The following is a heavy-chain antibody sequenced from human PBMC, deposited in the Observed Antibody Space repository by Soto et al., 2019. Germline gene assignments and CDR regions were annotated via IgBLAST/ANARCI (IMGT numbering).Heavy chain of an antibody. J-gene: IGHJ4*02. CDR3: ARDPMTVTVDY. CDR1: GFTFSSYA. CDR2: ISYDGSNK. V-gene: IGHV3-30-3*01. D-gene: IGHD4-4*01. Sequence: QVQLVESGGGVVQPGRSLRLSCAASGFTFSSYAMHWVRQAPGKGLEWVAVISYDGSNKYYADSVKGRFTISRDNSKNTLYLQMNSMRAEDTAVYYCARDPMTVTVDYWGQGTLVTVSS.